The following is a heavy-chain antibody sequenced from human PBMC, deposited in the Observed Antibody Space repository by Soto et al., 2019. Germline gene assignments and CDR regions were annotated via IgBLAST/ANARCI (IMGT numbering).Heavy chain of an antibody. CDR3: AKDMMITFGGVIVQEWYFDY. CDR2: ISYDGSNK. V-gene: IGHV3-30*18. CDR1: GFTFSSYG. Sequence: SLRLSCAASGFTFSSYGMHWVRQAPGKGLEWVAVISYDGSNKYYADSVKGRFTTSRDNSKNTLYLQMNSLRAEDTAVYYCAKDMMITFGGVIVQEWYFDYWGQGTLVTVSS. J-gene: IGHJ4*02. D-gene: IGHD3-16*02.